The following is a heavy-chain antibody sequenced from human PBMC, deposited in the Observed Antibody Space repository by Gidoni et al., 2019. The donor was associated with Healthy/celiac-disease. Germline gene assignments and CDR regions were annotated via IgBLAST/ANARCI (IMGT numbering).Heavy chain of an antibody. V-gene: IGHV3-11*04. D-gene: IGHD3-10*01. CDR1: GFTFSDYY. J-gene: IGHJ6*02. CDR3: ARGDRKWFGELLPTYYYGMDV. CDR2: ISRRGSTK. Sequence: QVQLVESGGGLVKPGGSLRLSCAASGFTFSDYYMSWIRQAPGKGLEWVSYISRRGSTKYSADPVKGRFTISRDNAKNSLYLQMNSRRAEDTAVYYCARGDRKWFGELLPTYYYGMDVWGQGTTVTVSS.